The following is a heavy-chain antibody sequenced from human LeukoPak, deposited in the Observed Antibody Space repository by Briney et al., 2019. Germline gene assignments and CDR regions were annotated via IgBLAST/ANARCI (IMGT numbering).Heavy chain of an antibody. J-gene: IGHJ4*02. D-gene: IGHD2/OR15-2a*01. CDR3: AKDNMGFDY. V-gene: IGHV3-23*01. CDR1: GLTFNKAW. Sequence: PGGSLRLSCAASGLTFNKAWMGWVRQAPGKGLEWVSGISGSGGSTYYADSVKGRFTISRDNSKNTLYLQMNSLRAEDTAVYYCAKDNMGFDYWGQGTLVTVYS. CDR2: ISGSGGST.